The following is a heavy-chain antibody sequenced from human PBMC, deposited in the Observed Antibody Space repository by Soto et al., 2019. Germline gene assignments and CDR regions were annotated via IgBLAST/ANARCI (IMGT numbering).Heavy chain of an antibody. CDR3: ARDRTIAAAPYYFDY. Sequence: EVQLVESGGGLVQPGGSLRLSCAASGFTFSSYWMSWVRQAPGKGLEWVANIKQDGSEKYYVDSVKGRFTISRDNAKNSLYLQMNSLRAEDTAVYYCARDRTIAAAPYYFDYWCQGTLVTVSS. CDR2: IKQDGSEK. D-gene: IGHD6-13*01. V-gene: IGHV3-7*01. CDR1: GFTFSSYW. J-gene: IGHJ4*02.